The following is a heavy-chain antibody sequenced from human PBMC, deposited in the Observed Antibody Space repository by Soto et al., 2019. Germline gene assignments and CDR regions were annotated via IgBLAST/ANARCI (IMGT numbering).Heavy chain of an antibody. CDR2: IKQDGSEK. CDR3: AREGISGSYYRVYNWFDP. CDR1: GFTCSIDW. J-gene: IGHJ5*02. V-gene: IGHV3-7*03. D-gene: IGHD1-26*01. Sequence: GESLSISCAYSGFTCSIDWMSLVRQAPGKGLEWVSHIKQDGSEKYYVDSVKGRFTISRDNAKNLLYLQMNSLRAEDTAVYYCAREGISGSYYRVYNWFDPWGQGTLVTVSS.